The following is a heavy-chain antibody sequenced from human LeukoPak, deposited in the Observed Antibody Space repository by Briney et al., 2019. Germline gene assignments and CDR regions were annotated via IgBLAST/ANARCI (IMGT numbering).Heavy chain of an antibody. CDR1: GESISGFY. V-gene: IGHV4-59*01. CDR3: ARGGDYGDYEDYYYYMDV. CDR2: IYYSGST. Sequence: SETLSLTCTVSGESISGFYWTWIRQPPGKGLEWIGYIYYSGSTNYNPSLKSRVTISVAMSKNQLSLKLSSVTAADTAVYYCARGGDYGDYEDYYYYMDVWGKGTTVTVSS. D-gene: IGHD4-17*01. J-gene: IGHJ6*03.